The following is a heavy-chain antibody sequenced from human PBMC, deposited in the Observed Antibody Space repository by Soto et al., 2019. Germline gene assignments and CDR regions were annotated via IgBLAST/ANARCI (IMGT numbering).Heavy chain of an antibody. CDR3: TRSGYYDRWGPYYYYGMDV. CDR2: IRSKANSYAT. J-gene: IGHJ6*02. D-gene: IGHD3-3*01. CDR1: GFTFSGSA. Sequence: LRLSCAASGFTFSGSAMHWVRQASGKGLEWVGRIRSKANSYATAYAASVKGRFTISRDDSKNTAYLQMNSLKTEDTAVYYCTRSGYYDRWGPYYYYGMDVWGQGTTVTVSS. V-gene: IGHV3-73*01.